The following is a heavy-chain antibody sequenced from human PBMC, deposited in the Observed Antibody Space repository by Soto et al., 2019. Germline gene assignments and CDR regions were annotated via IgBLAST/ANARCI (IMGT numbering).Heavy chain of an antibody. CDR3: TRTEAAVGSNWFDP. CDR1: GDSVSSNSAA. V-gene: IGHV6-1*01. Sequence: SQTLSLTCAISGDSVSSNSAAWNWIRQSPSRGLEWRGRTYYRSKWYNDYAVSVKSRITINPDTSKNQFSLQLDSVSPEDTAVYYCTRTEAAVGSNWFDPWGQGTLVTVSS. CDR2: TYYRSKWYN. J-gene: IGHJ5*02. D-gene: IGHD6-13*01.